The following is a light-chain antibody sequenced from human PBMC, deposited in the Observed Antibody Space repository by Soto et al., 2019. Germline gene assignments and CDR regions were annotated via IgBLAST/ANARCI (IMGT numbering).Light chain of an antibody. CDR3: HQYLDSPNT. J-gene: IGKJ2*01. Sequence: EIVLTQSPDTLSLSPGERATFSCRATQSITNNYVAWYQQKPGQAPRLLIYDASRRATGIPARISGSGSGTDFTLSITGLEPEDFAVYYCHQYLDSPNTFGQGTKLEIK. CDR1: QSITNNY. V-gene: IGKV3-20*01. CDR2: DAS.